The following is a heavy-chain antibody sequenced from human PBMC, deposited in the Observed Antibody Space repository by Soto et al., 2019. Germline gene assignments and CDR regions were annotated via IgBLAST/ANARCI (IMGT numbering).Heavy chain of an antibody. J-gene: IGHJ4*02. CDR3: ARGVITFGGVIVSRTNDY. V-gene: IGHV3-30-3*01. CDR1: GFTFSSYA. CDR2: ISYDGSNK. D-gene: IGHD3-16*02. Sequence: ESGGGVVQPGRSLRLSCAASGFTFSSYAMHWVRQAPGKGLEWVAVISYDGSNKYYADSVKGRFTISRDNSKNTLYLQMNSLRAEDTAVYYCARGVITFGGVIVSRTNDYWGQGTLVTVSS.